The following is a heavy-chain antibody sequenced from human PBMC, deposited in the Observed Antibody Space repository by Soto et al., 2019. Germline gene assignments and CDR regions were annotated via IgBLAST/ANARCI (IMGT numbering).Heavy chain of an antibody. Sequence: GASVKVSCKASGYTFTSYGISWVRQAPGQGLEWMGWISAYDGNTNYAQKLQGRVTMTTDTSTSTAYMELRSLRSEDTAVYYCARNYGAESGYWFDPWGKGTLVTVSS. CDR2: ISAYDGNT. CDR3: ARNYGAESGYWFDP. CDR1: GYTFTSYG. J-gene: IGHJ5*02. D-gene: IGHD4-17*01. V-gene: IGHV1-18*01.